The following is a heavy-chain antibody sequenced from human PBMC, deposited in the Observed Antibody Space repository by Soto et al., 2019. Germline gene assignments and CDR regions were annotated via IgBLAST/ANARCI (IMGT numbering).Heavy chain of an antibody. CDR1: GGSVSRGSFY. J-gene: IGHJ4*02. D-gene: IGHD6-19*01. CDR3: ARVPLRYSSSHNFDS. V-gene: IGHV4-61*03. Sequence: SETLSLTFSVPGGSVSRGSFYRSWIRQPPGKGLEWIGFIYNSETFNYNPTLKSRVTLSVDTSKHHFSLILSSVAAADTAVYYCARVPLRYSSSHNFDSWGRRALATVSS. CDR2: IYNSETF.